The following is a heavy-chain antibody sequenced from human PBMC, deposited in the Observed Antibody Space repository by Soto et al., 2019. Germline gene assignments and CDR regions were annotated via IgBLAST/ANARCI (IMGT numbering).Heavy chain of an antibody. D-gene: IGHD3-3*01. CDR1: GGSFSGYY. V-gene: IGHV4-34*01. J-gene: IGHJ3*02. CDR3: ARLALRFHGAFDI. CDR2: INHSGST. Sequence: QVQLQQWGAGLLKPSETLSLTCAVYGGSFSGYYWSWIRQPPGKGLEWIGEINHSGSTNYNPSLNSRVTRSVDTSKDQFSLKLSSVTAADSAVYYCARLALRFHGAFDIWGQGTMVTVSS.